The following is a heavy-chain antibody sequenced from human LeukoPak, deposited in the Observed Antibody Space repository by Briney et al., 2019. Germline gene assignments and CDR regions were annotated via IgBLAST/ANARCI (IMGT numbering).Heavy chain of an antibody. J-gene: IGHJ6*02. D-gene: IGHD1-26*01. V-gene: IGHV1-2*02. CDR2: INPNSGGT. CDR3: ARDRIVGASYYGMDV. CDR1: GYTFTGYY. Sequence: ASVKVSCKASGYTFTGYYMHWVRQAPGQGLEWMGWINPNSGGTNYAQKFQGRVTMTRDTSTSTVYMELSSLRSEDTAVYYCARDRIVGASYYGMDVWGQGTTVTVS.